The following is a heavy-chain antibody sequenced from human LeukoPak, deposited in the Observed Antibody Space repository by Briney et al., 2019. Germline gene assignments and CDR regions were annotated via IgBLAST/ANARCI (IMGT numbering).Heavy chain of an antibody. D-gene: IGHD4-11*01. V-gene: IGHV3-7*01. CDR1: GFTFTTYW. Sequence: PGESLRLSCAASGFTFTTYWMSWVRQAPGKGLEWVANIKQDGTEKYYVDSVKGRFTISRDNAKNSLYLQMNSLRAEDTAVYYCARVDYRGGGYFMDVWGRGTPVTVSS. CDR3: ARVDYRGGGYFMDV. CDR2: IKQDGTEK. J-gene: IGHJ6*03.